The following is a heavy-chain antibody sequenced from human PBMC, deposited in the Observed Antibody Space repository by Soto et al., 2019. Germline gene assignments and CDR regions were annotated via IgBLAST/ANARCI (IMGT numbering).Heavy chain of an antibody. J-gene: IGHJ6*02. CDR3: AGGYCSGGSCYSYYYGMDV. Sequence: ASVKVSCKASGYTFTSYGISWLRQAPGQGLEWMGGISAYNGNTNYAQKFQGRVTMTTDTATSTAYMELSSLRSEDTAVYYCAGGYCSGGSCYSYYYGMDVWGQGTTVTVSS. D-gene: IGHD2-15*01. V-gene: IGHV1-18*01. CDR1: GYTFTSYG. CDR2: ISAYNGNT.